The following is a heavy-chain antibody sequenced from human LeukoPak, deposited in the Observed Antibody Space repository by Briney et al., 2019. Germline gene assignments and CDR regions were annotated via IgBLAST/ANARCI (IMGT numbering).Heavy chain of an antibody. CDR3: AHYEFFSIGVDYGDREGFVP. D-gene: IGHD4-17*01. V-gene: IGHV3-23*01. CDR2: ISGSGGST. J-gene: IGHJ5*02. CDR1: GFTFSSYA. Sequence: PGGSLRLSCAASGFTFSSYAMSWVRQAPGKGLEWVSAISGSGGSTYYADSVKGRFTISRDNSKNTLYLQMTSLRAEDTAVYYCAHYEFFSIGVDYGDREGFVPWGQGTLVTVSS.